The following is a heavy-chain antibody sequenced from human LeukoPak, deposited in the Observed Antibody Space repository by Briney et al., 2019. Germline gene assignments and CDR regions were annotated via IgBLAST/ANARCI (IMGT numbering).Heavy chain of an antibody. D-gene: IGHD3-22*01. V-gene: IGHV3-30-3*01. CDR1: GFTFGSYA. CDR2: ISYDGSNK. CDR3: ARDPTYYYDSSGYYPGY. Sequence: GGSLRLSCAASGFTFGSYAMHWVRQAPGEGLEWVAVISYDGSNKYYADSVKGRFTISRDNSKNTLYLQMNSLRAEDTAVYYCARDPTYYYDSSGYYPGYWGQGTLVTVSS. J-gene: IGHJ4*02.